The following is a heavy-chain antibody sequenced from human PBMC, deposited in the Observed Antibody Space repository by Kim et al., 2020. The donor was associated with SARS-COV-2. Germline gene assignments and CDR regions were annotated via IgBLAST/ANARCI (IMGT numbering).Heavy chain of an antibody. CDR1: GFTFSKFW. D-gene: IGHD3-16*01. CDR3: AAWGEGDSPNY. J-gene: IGHJ4*02. Sequence: GSLRLSCTVSGFTFSKFWMNWVRQVPGQGLEWVANINPDGNTKRYVDSVKGRFTVSRDNPKNSLYLQLNNLRDEDTAVYYCAAWGEGDSPNYWGQGTLVSVSS. V-gene: IGHV3-7*01. CDR2: INPDGNTK.